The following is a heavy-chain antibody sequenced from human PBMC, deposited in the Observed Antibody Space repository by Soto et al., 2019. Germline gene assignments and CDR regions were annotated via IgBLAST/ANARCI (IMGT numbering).Heavy chain of an antibody. CDR2: ISYSGST. CDR1: GGSISSSGYY. Sequence: SETLSLTCTVSGGSISSSGYYWGWIRQPPGKGLEWIGTISYSGSTYYNPSLKSRVTISVDTSKNQFSLKLSSVTAADTAVYYCARENMGAAAGPAMFDYWGQGTLVTVSS. CDR3: ARENMGAAAGPAMFDY. V-gene: IGHV4-39*07. J-gene: IGHJ4*02. D-gene: IGHD6-13*01.